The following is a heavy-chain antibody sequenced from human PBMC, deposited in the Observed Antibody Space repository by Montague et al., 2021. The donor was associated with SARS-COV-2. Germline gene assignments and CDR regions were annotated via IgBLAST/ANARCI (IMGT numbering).Heavy chain of an antibody. J-gene: IGHJ4*02. CDR1: GASITTYY. CDR2: IYYNEKT. CDR3: AGGQQMNYFDF. Sequence: SETLSLTCAVSGASITTYYWSWIRQPPGQGLEWIGHIYYNEKTNXNPSLKSRVTISMDTPKNHFSLKVTSVTAADTALYFCAGGQQMNYFDFWGQATLVTVSS. V-gene: IGHV4-59*13. D-gene: IGHD1/OR15-1a*01.